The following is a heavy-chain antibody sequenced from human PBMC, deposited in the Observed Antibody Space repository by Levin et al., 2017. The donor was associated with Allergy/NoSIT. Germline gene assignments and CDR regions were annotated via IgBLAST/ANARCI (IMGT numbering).Heavy chain of an antibody. CDR2: IKQLGSEK. CDR3: ARFMSSTNTFDY. CDR1: GFTFSSYW. J-gene: IGHJ4*02. V-gene: IGHV3-7*01. Sequence: LGESLKISCAASGFTFSSYWMSWVRQAPGKGLEWVASIKQLGSEKYYVDSVKGRFTISRDNAKNSLYLQMSSLRAEDTAVYYCARFMSSTNTFDYWGQGTLVTVSS. D-gene: IGHD5/OR15-5a*01.